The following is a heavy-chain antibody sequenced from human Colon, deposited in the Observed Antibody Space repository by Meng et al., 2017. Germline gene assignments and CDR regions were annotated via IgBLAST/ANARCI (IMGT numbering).Heavy chain of an antibody. Sequence: QWQLQQSGPGVVGPSGTPSRVCAVSGASGRSPDHQWGWVRQPPGKGLEWIGYARIDYANTNYNPSLKSRVNVSLDTSKNQFSLNVRSVTAADTAVYYCARDYWGSLDFWGQGILVTVSS. J-gene: IGHJ4*02. CDR3: ARDYWGSLDF. CDR2: ARIDYANT. V-gene: IGHV4-61*08. D-gene: IGHD3-16*01. CDR1: GASGRSPDHQ.